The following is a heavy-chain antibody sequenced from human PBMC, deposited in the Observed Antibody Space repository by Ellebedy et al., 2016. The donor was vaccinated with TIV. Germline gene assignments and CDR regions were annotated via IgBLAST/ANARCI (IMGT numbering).Heavy chain of an antibody. J-gene: IGHJ4*02. CDR1: GFTFGAYS. D-gene: IGHD6-19*01. CDR2: IRNEVDGGTT. Sequence: PGGSLRLSCTTSGFTFGAYSMSRFRQAPGKGLEWVGIIRNEVDGGTTEYAASMKGRFTISRDDSKSIAYLHMNSLKTEDIAVYYCSRDSSGWSRDYWGQGTLVTVSS. CDR3: SRDSSGWSRDY. V-gene: IGHV3-49*03.